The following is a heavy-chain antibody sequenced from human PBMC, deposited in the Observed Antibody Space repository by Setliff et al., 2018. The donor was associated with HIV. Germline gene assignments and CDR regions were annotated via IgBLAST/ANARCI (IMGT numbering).Heavy chain of an antibody. J-gene: IGHJ4*02. CDR1: GGSFSDNY. D-gene: IGHD3-22*01. CDR3: ARTLYYYDTSAGGYCFDY. CDR2: INHSGRT. Sequence: SETLSLTCAVYGGSFSDNYWSWIRQSPGKGLEWIGEINHSGRTKYSPSLKSRVTISVDTSKNQFSLKLRSVTAADTAVYYCARTLYYYDTSAGGYCFDYWGQGTLVTVSS. V-gene: IGHV4-34*01.